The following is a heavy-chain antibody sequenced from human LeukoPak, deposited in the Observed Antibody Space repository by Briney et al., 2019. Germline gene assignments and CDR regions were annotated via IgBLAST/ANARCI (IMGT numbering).Heavy chain of an antibody. V-gene: IGHV4-39*02. CDR2: IYYSGST. D-gene: IGHD3-22*01. CDR3: AKRDDSGGNLVDL. J-gene: IGHJ4*02. Sequence: SETLSLTCTVSGGSIRSGSHYWAWIRQPPGKGLEWIGSIYYSGSTYYNPSLENRVTISIDTSKNHFSLKLSSLSAADTSVYYCAKRDDSGGNLVDLWGQGTLVTVSS. CDR1: GGSIRSGSHY.